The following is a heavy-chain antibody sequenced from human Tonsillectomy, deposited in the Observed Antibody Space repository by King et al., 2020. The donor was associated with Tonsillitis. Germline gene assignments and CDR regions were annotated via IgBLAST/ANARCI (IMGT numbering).Heavy chain of an antibody. CDR1: GGSISSSGYY. CDR2: LFYIGST. CDR3: ARLQDSSGYVDY. D-gene: IGHD3-22*01. V-gene: IGHV4-39*07. Sequence: QLQESGPGLVKPSETLSLTCTVSGGSISSSGYYWGWIRQPPGKGLEWIGSLFYIGSTYYNQSLKSRVTISIDTSKNQFSLRLSSVTAADTAVYYCARLQDSSGYVDYWGQGSLVTVSS. J-gene: IGHJ4*02.